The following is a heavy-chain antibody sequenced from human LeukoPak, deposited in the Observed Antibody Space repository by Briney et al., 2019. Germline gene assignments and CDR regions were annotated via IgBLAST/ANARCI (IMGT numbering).Heavy chain of an antibody. V-gene: IGHV1-69*04. D-gene: IGHD3-9*01. CDR1: GGTFSSYA. CDR3: ARDYYDILTGSPLYYFDY. Sequence: SVKVSCKASGGTFSSYAISWVRQAPGQGLEWMGRIIPILGIANYAQKFQGRVTITADKSTSTAYMELSSLRSEDTAVYYCARDYYDILTGSPLYYFDYWGQGTLVTVPS. J-gene: IGHJ4*02. CDR2: IIPILGIA.